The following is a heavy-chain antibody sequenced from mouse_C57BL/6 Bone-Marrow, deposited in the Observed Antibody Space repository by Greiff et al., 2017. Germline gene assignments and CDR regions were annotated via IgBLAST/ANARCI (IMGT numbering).Heavy chain of an antibody. J-gene: IGHJ3*01. Sequence: VQLQQSGAELVRPGASVKLSCTASGFNIKDYYMHWVKQRPEQGLEWIGRIDPEDGDTEYAPKFQGKATMTADTSSNTAYLQLSSLTSEDTAVYYCTTSPTCGSSYGFAYWGQGILVTVSA. D-gene: IGHD1-1*01. CDR1: GFNIKDYY. V-gene: IGHV14-1*01. CDR2: IDPEDGDT. CDR3: TTSPTCGSSYGFAY.